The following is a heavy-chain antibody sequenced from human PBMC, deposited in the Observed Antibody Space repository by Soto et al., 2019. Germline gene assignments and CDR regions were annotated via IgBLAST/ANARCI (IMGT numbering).Heavy chain of an antibody. Sequence: SETLSLTCAVYGGSFSGYYWSWIRQPPGKGLEWIGEINHSGSTNYNPSLKSRVTISVDTSKNQFSLKLSSVTAADTAVYYCARVPYYYDSSGYHGCFDPWGQGTLVTVSS. CDR2: INHSGST. V-gene: IGHV4-34*01. CDR3: ARVPYYYDSSGYHGCFDP. J-gene: IGHJ5*02. D-gene: IGHD3-22*01. CDR1: GGSFSGYY.